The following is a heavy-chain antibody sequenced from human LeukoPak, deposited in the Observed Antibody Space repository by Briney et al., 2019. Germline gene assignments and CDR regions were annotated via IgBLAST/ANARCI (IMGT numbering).Heavy chain of an antibody. D-gene: IGHD3-22*01. Sequence: PGGSLRLSCAASGFTFSSYWMSWVRQAPGKGLEWVANIKQDGSEKYYVDSVKGRFTISRDNAKNSLYLQMNSLRAEDTAVYYCARDRSSGYYGTSDYWGQGTLVTVSS. CDR3: ARDRSSGYYGTSDY. CDR2: IKQDGSEK. J-gene: IGHJ4*02. V-gene: IGHV3-7*01. CDR1: GFTFSSYW.